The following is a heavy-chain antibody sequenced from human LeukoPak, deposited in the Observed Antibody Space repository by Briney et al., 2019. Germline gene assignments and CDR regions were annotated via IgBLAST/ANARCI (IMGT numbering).Heavy chain of an antibody. CDR2: ISNSDGST. J-gene: IGHJ4*02. Sequence: GGSLRLSCAASGFTFSSYAMSWVRQAPGKGLEWVSTISNSDGSTYYADSVKGRFSISRDNSENTLYLQMNSLRAEDTAVYYCAKATGYLLWGQGTLVTVFS. CDR1: GFTFSSYA. CDR3: AKATGYLL. D-gene: IGHD1-14*01. V-gene: IGHV3-23*01.